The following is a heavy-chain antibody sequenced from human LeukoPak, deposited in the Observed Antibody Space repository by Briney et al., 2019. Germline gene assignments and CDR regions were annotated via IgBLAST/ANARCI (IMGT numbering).Heavy chain of an antibody. CDR3: VRDPSCSGGGCYYYYGMDV. Sequence: GGSLRLSCAASGFTFSSYGMHWVRQAPGKGLGWVAVISYDGSNKYYADSLKGRFTISRDNSKNTLYLQMNSLRADDTAIYYCVRDPSCSGGGCYYYYGMDVWGQGTTVTVSS. CDR2: ISYDGSNK. D-gene: IGHD2-15*01. CDR1: GFTFSSYG. J-gene: IGHJ6*02. V-gene: IGHV3-30*03.